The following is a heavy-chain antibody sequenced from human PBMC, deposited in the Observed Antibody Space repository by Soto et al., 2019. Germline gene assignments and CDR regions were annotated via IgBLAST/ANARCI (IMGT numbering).Heavy chain of an antibody. V-gene: IGHV1-69*13. CDR1: GGTFSSYA. J-gene: IGHJ4*02. Sequence: SVKVSCKASGGTFSSYAISWVRQAPGQGLEWMGGIIPIFGTANYAQKFQGRVTITADESTSTAYMELSSLRSEDTAVYYCARTRITMIVVPSRFDYWGQGTLVTVSS. CDR2: IIPIFGTA. CDR3: ARTRITMIVVPSRFDY. D-gene: IGHD3-22*01.